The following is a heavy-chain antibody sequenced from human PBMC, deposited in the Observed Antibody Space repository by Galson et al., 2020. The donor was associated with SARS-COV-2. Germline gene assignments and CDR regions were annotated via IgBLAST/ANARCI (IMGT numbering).Heavy chain of an antibody. V-gene: IGHV3-48*03. CDR3: ASLDAYGQGY. D-gene: IGHD2-21*01. CDR1: GFTFSNYE. J-gene: IGHJ4*02. Sequence: TGGSLRLSCAASGFTFSNYEMNWVRQAPGKVLEWVSYISSSGRTIHYADSVKGRFTISRDNSKSSLSLQMNSLRAEDTAVYYCASLDAYGQGYWGQGTLVPVSS. CDR2: ISSSGRTI.